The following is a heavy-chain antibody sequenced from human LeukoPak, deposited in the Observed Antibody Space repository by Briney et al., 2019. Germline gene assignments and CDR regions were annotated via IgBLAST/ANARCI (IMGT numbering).Heavy chain of an antibody. CDR2: IYTSGST. D-gene: IGHD3-22*01. CDR1: GGSITSGSYY. J-gene: IGHJ3*02. Sequence: SQTLSLTCTVSGGSITSGSYYWSWIRQPAGKGLEWFGRIYTSGSTNYNPSLKSRVTISVDTSKNQFSLKLSSVTAADTAVYYCARGSYDSTLPRAFDIWGQGTMVTVSS. CDR3: ARGSYDSTLPRAFDI. V-gene: IGHV4-61*02.